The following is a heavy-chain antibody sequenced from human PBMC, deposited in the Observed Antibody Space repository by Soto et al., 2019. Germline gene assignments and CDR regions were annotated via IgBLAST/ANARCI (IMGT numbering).Heavy chain of an antibody. J-gene: IGHJ5*02. CDR3: ARGYCSSTSCHPATNWFDP. CDR1: GYSFTSYW. CDR2: IYPGDSDT. Sequence: GESLKISCKGSGYSFTSYWIGWVRQMPGKGLEWMGIIYPGDSDTRYSPSFQGQVTISADKSISTAYLQWSSLKASDTAMYYCARGYCSSTSCHPATNWFDPWGQGTLVTVSS. V-gene: IGHV5-51*01. D-gene: IGHD2-2*01.